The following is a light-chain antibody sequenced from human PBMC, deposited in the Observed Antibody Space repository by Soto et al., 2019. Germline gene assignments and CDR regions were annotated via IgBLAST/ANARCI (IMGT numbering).Light chain of an antibody. CDR1: QTVARNF. J-gene: IGKJ4*02. Sequence: EIALTQSPGTLSLPPGERATLSCSASQTVARNFVAWYQQKPGQTPRLLIHGASNRATGIPERISGSGSGTDFTLIISRLEPADFAVYYCQQYATSPLTFGGGTKVEIK. CDR3: QQYATSPLT. V-gene: IGKV3-20*01. CDR2: GAS.